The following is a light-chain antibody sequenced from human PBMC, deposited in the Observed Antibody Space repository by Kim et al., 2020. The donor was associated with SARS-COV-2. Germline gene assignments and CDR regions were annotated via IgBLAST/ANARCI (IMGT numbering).Light chain of an antibody. CDR3: QSADSSGTYPYV. CDR1: ALPKQY. V-gene: IGLV3-25*03. CDR2: KDS. J-gene: IGLJ1*01. Sequence: SYELTQPPSVSVSPGRTARNTCSGDALPKQYAYWYQQKPGQAPVLVIYKDSERPSGIPERFSGSSSGTTVTLTISGVQAEDEADYYCQSADSSGTYPYVF.